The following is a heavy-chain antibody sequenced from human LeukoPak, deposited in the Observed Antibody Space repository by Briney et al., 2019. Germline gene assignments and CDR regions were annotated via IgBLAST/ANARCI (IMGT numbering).Heavy chain of an antibody. CDR3: ARGPGYSYGYGLDY. CDR2: IYYSGST. V-gene: IGHV4-59*01. Sequence: SEALSLTCTVSGGSISSYYWSWIRQPPGKGLEWIGYIYYSGSTNYNPSLKSRVTISVDTSKNQFSLKLSSVTAADTAVHYCARGPGYSYGYGLDYWGQGTLVTVSS. CDR1: GGSISSYY. J-gene: IGHJ4*02. D-gene: IGHD5-18*01.